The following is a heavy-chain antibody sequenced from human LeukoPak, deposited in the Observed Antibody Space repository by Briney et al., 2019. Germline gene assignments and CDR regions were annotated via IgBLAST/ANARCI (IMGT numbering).Heavy chain of an antibody. V-gene: IGHV3-66*04. CDR2: IYSGGST. D-gene: IGHD5-12*01. CDR3: ARRNSGYDFWYFQH. Sequence: GGSLRLSCAVSGFSVSGNYMTWVRQAPGKGLEWVSVIYSGGSTYYADSVKGRFTISRDNSKNTLYLQMNSLRAEDTAVYYCARRNSGYDFWYFQHWGQGTLVTVSS. J-gene: IGHJ1*01. CDR1: GFSVSGNY.